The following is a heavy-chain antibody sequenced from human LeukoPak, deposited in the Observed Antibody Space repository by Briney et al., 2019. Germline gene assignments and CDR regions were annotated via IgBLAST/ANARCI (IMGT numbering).Heavy chain of an antibody. CDR2: IYYSGDT. CDR3: ARDYGNNWFDP. CDR1: GGSISSGDYY. Sequence: SETLSLTCTVSGGSISSGDYYWSWIRQHPGKGLEWNGYIYYSGDTYYNPSLRSRVSISVDTSKNQFSLKLSSVTAADTAMYYCARDYGNNWFDPWGQGTLVTVSA. V-gene: IGHV4-31*03. J-gene: IGHJ5*02. D-gene: IGHD4-17*01.